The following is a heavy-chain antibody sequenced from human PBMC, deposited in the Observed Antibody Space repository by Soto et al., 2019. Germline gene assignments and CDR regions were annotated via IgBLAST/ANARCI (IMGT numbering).Heavy chain of an antibody. CDR2: IVPLSDRT. V-gene: IGHV1-69*01. J-gene: IGHJ4*02. CDR1: GETLNSNP. CDR3: ARKSGRECHSGGGCFALDV. D-gene: IGHD2-15*01. Sequence: QVQLVQSGAEVKKPGSSLKVSCKVFGETLNSNPIGWVRQAPGQGLEWVGGIVPLSDRTNYAQELQGRVTATADGSTSTVYMELSSPKSDDTAVYYCARKSGRECHSGGGCFALDVWGQGSLITVSS.